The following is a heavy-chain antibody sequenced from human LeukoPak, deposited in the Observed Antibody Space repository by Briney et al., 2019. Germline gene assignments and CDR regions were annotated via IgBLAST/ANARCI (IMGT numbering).Heavy chain of an antibody. CDR3: ASITFDY. CDR1: GFTFSTYN. Sequence: PGESLRLSCAASGFTFSTYNMNWVRQAPGKGLEWVANIKQDGSEKYYMDSVKGRFTISRDNAKNSLYLQMNSLRAEDTAVYYCASITFDYWGQGTLVTVSS. CDR2: IKQDGSEK. V-gene: IGHV3-7*01. J-gene: IGHJ4*02.